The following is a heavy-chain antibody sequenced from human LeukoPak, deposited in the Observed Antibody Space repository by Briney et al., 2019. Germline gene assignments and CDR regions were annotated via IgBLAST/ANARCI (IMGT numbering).Heavy chain of an antibody. Sequence: SETLSLTCTVSGGSISSYYWSWIRQPPGKGLEWIGYIYYSGTTNYNPSLKSRVTISVDTSKNQFSLKLSSVTAADTAVYYCARVAQSSSDYWGQGTLVTVSS. V-gene: IGHV4-59*01. CDR3: ARVAQSSSDY. CDR2: IYYSGTT. J-gene: IGHJ4*02. D-gene: IGHD6-19*01. CDR1: GGSISSYY.